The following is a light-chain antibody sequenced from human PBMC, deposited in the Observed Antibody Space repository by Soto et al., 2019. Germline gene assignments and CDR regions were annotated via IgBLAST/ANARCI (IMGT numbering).Light chain of an antibody. CDR2: GAS. CDR3: QQYNNWPPFT. Sequence: EIVMTQSPATLSVSPGERATLSCRASQSVSNNLAWYQHNPGQAPRLLIYGASTRATGIPARFSGSVSVTEFTLTICSLQSEDFAVYYCQQYNNWPPFTFGPGTKVDIK. CDR1: QSVSNN. J-gene: IGKJ3*01. V-gene: IGKV3-15*01.